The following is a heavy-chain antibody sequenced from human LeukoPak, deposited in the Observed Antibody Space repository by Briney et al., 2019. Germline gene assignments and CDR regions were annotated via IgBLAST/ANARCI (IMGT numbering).Heavy chain of an antibody. CDR3: ARDLCSSTSCHEIWFDP. V-gene: IGHV1-18*01. CDR2: ISAYNGNT. D-gene: IGHD2-2*01. J-gene: IGHJ5*02. CDR1: GYTFTSYG. Sequence: ASVKVSCKASGYTFTSYGISWVRQAPGQGLEWMGWISAYNGNTNYAQKLQGRVTMTTDTSTSTAYMELRSLRSDDTAVYYCARDLCSSTSCHEIWFDPWVQGTLVTVSS.